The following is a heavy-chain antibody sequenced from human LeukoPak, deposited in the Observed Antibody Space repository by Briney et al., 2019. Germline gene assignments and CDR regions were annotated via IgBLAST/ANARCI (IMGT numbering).Heavy chain of an antibody. D-gene: IGHD3-10*01. Sequence: SETLSLTCTVSGGSISSYYWNWIRQPPGKGLEWIGYIYYSGITNYNPSLKSRVTISVDTSKSQFSLKLSSVTAADTAVYYCARRGPPRTLLRGVKSGWFDPWGQGTLVTVSS. CDR3: ARRGPPRTLLRGVKSGWFDP. V-gene: IGHV4-59*01. CDR2: IYYSGIT. J-gene: IGHJ5*02. CDR1: GGSISSYY.